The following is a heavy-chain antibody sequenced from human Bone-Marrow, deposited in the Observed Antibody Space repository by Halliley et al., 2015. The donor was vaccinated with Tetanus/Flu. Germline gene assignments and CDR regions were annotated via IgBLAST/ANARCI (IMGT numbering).Heavy chain of an antibody. J-gene: IGHJ4*02. V-gene: IGHV3-23*01. CDR3: ANEEVPNDF. Sequence: PGKGLEWVSAISIYGPNTYYADSVKGRFTISRDNSKSTVYLQMNSLRVEDTAVYYCANEEVPNDFWGQGTLVTVSS. CDR2: ISIYGPNT.